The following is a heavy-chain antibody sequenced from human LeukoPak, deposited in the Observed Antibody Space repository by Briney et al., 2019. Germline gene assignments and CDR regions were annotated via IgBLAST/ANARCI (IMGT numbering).Heavy chain of an antibody. Sequence: GGSLRLSCAASGFTFSTYGMHWVRQAPGKGLEWVAFIRYDGSNKYYADSVKGRFTISRDNSKNTLYLQMNSLRAEDTAVYYCAKDQYDYVWGSYRAFDYWGQGTLVTVSS. D-gene: IGHD3-16*02. V-gene: IGHV3-30*02. CDR3: AKDQYDYVWGSYRAFDY. J-gene: IGHJ4*02. CDR2: IRYDGSNK. CDR1: GFTFSTYG.